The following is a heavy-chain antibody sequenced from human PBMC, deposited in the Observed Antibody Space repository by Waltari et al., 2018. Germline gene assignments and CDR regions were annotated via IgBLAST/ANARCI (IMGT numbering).Heavy chain of an antibody. D-gene: IGHD4-17*01. Sequence: EVQLVASGGGLVQPGGSLRVSCAASGLSVTTNYMNWVRQTPMKGLEWVSVIYNGGTYYADSVKGRFTISRDTSKNTVYLQMNSLRAEDTAVYYCATDWNADYIFDQWGQGTLVTISS. J-gene: IGHJ4*02. V-gene: IGHV3-66*01. CDR2: IYNGGT. CDR3: ATDWNADYIFDQ. CDR1: GLSVTTNY.